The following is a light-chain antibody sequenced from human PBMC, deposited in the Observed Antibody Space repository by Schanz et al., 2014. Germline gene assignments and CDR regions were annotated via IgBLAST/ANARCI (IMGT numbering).Light chain of an antibody. CDR1: SSDVGGYNF. Sequence: QSALTQPPSASGSPGQSVTISCTGTSSDVGGYNFVSWYQQHPGKVPKLMIYEVSKRPSGVPDRFSGSKSGNTASLTVSGLQAEDEADYYCSSYTGSTSFWVFGGGTKLTVL. CDR2: EVS. V-gene: IGLV2-8*01. J-gene: IGLJ3*02. CDR3: SSYTGSTSFWV.